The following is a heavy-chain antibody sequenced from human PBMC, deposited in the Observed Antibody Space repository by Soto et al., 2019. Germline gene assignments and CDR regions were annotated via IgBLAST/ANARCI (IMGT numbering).Heavy chain of an antibody. CDR2: INACNGNT. Sequence: EASVKVSCKASGYTFTSYAMHWVRQAPGQRLEWMGWINACNGNTKYSQKLQGRVTITRDTSTSTAYMELRSLRSDDTAVYYCARDYCSSTSCYCDYWGQGTLVTVSS. CDR3: ARDYCSSTSCYCDY. D-gene: IGHD2-2*01. J-gene: IGHJ4*02. CDR1: GYTFTSYA. V-gene: IGHV1-3*01.